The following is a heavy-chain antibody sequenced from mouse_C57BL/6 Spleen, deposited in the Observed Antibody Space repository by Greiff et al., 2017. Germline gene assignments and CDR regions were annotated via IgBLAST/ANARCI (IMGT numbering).Heavy chain of an antibody. D-gene: IGHD1-1*01. CDR3: TRGLHYYGSSHYAMDY. CDR2: ISSGGDYI. J-gene: IGHJ4*01. V-gene: IGHV5-9-1*02. CDR1: GFTFSSYA. Sequence: EVKLMESGEGLVKPGGSLKLSCAASGFTFSSYAMSWVRQTPEKRLEWVAYISSGGDYIYYADTVKGRFTISRDNARNTLYLQMSSLKSEDTAMYYCTRGLHYYGSSHYAMDYWGQGTSVTVSS.